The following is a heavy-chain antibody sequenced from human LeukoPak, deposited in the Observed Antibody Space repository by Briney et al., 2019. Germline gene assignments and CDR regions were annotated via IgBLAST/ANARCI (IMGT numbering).Heavy chain of an antibody. D-gene: IGHD6-19*01. Sequence: QPGGSLRLSCAVSGFTFSSHAMSWVRQAPGKGLEWVGHIKKNSDGGTTDYAAPVKGRFTISRDDSRDTLYLQMHSLKTEDTAVYYCTTVQQWLAQALGYWGQGALVTVSS. CDR1: GFTFSSHA. CDR3: TTVQQWLAQALGY. CDR2: IKKNSDGGTT. V-gene: IGHV3-15*01. J-gene: IGHJ4*02.